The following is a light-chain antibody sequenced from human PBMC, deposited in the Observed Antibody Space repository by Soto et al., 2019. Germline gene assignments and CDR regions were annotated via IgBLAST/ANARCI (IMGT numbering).Light chain of an antibody. CDR1: SSDVGEYKY. CDR3: SAYTTSIALYV. Sequence: QSALTQPASVSGSPGQSITISCTETSSDVGEYKYVSWYQQHPGTAPKLIIYDVSNRPLGVSNRISGSKSGSTASLTISGLQADDEADYYCSAYTTSIALYVFGAGTKLTVL. CDR2: DVS. J-gene: IGLJ1*01. V-gene: IGLV2-14*03.